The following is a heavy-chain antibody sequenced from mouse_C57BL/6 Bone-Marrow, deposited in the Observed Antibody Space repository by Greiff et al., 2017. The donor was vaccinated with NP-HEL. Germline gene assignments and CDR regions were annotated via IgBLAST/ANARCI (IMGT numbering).Heavy chain of an antibody. CDR2: ISRGSSTI. D-gene: IGHD2-5*01. CDR3: ARNSNYSYCFDY. Sequence: EVKLMESGGGLVKPGGSLKLSCAASGFTFSDYGMHWVRQAPEKGLEWVAYISRGSSTIYYADTVKGRFTISRNNAKNTLFLQMTSLRSEDTAMYYCARNSNYSYCFDYWGQGTTLTVSS. V-gene: IGHV5-17*01. J-gene: IGHJ2*01. CDR1: GFTFSDYG.